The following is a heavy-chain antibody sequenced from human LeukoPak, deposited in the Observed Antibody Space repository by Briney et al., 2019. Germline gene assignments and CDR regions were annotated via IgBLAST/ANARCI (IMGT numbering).Heavy chain of an antibody. J-gene: IGHJ4*02. CDR2: IWYDGSNK. CDR1: GFTFSSYA. CDR3: AREDLAYCGGDCYPYFDY. D-gene: IGHD2-21*02. Sequence: GGSLRLSCAASGFTFSSYAMHWVRQAPGKGLEWVAVIWYDGSNKYYADSVKGRFTISRDNSKNTLYLQMNSLRAEDTAVYYCAREDLAYCGGDCYPYFDYWGQGTLVTVSS. V-gene: IGHV3-33*08.